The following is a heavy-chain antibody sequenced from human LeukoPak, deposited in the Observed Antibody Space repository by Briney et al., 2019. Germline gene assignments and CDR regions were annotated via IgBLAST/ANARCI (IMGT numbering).Heavy chain of an antibody. CDR3: ARVTRYSGFGDP. Sequence: SETLSLTCTVSGGSISSYYWSWIRQPPGKGLEWIGYIYYSGSTNYNPSLKGRVTISVDTSKNQFSLKLSSVTAADTAVYYCARVTRYSGFGDPWGQGTLVTVSS. CDR2: IYYSGST. J-gene: IGHJ5*02. CDR1: GGSISSYY. V-gene: IGHV4-59*01. D-gene: IGHD5-12*01.